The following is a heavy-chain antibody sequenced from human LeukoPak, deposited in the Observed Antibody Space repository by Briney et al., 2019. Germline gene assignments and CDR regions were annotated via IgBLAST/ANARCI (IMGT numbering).Heavy chain of an antibody. V-gene: IGHV4-34*01. CDR3: ARASIVVVPAALFDY. J-gene: IGHJ4*02. CDR2: INHSGST. CDR1: GGSFSGYY. D-gene: IGHD2-2*01. Sequence: SETLSLTCAVYGGSFSGYYWNWIRQPPGKGLEWIGEINHSGSTNYNPSLKSRVTISVDTSKNQFSLKLSSVTAADTAVYYCARASIVVVPAALFDYWGQGTLVTVSS.